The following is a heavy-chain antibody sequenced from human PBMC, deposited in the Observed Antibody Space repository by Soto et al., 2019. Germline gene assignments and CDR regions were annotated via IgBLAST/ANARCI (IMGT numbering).Heavy chain of an antibody. CDR3: ARGKDYDFWSGYYPYYYYGMDV. J-gene: IGHJ6*02. CDR2: MNPNSGNT. V-gene: IGHV1-8*02. Sequence: ASVKVSCKASGYKFTASYMHCARQATGQGIEWLGWMNPNSGNTGYAQKFQGRVTMTRNTSISTAYMELSRLRSEDTAVYYCARGKDYDFWSGYYPYYYYGMDVWGQGTTVTVSS. CDR1: GYKFTASY. D-gene: IGHD3-3*01.